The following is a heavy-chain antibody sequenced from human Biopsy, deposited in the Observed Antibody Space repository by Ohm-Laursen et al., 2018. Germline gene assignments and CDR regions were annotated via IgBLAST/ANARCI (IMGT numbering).Heavy chain of an antibody. J-gene: IGHJ4*02. D-gene: IGHD5-12*01. CDR1: GFNLSAFA. CDR3: TRSAGYGYDY. CDR2: IKKKSNNDAT. Sequence: SLRLSCAASGFNLSAFALHWVRQVSGRGLEWVGRIKKKSNNDATAYAESMKGRFSIFRDDSKSTSFLQMNSLKIEDTAVYFCTRSAGYGYDYWGQGILVTVSS. V-gene: IGHV3-73*01.